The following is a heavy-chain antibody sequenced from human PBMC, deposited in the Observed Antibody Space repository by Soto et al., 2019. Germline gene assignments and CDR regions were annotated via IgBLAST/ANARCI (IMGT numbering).Heavy chain of an antibody. J-gene: IGHJ6*02. CDR2: MNPNSGNT. Sequence: ASVKVSCKASGDSFTNYDIKWVRQATGQGLEWMGWMNPNSGNTGYAQKFQGRVTMTRNTSISTAYMELSSLRSEDTAVYYCAGGRNGMDVWGQGTTVTV. V-gene: IGHV1-8*01. CDR1: GDSFTNYD. CDR3: AGGRNGMDV.